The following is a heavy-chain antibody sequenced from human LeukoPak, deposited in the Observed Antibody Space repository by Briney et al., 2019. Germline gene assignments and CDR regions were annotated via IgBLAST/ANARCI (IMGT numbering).Heavy chain of an antibody. D-gene: IGHD3-16*01. Sequence: GASVKVSCKASGYTFTGHYIDWVRQVPGQGLEWMGWINPNSGGTNYAQKFQGRVTMTSDTSINTAYMELSWLTSDDTAVYYCARNLGEGFDPWGQGTLVTVSS. CDR2: INPNSGGT. CDR3: ARNLGEGFDP. V-gene: IGHV1-2*02. CDR1: GYTFTGHY. J-gene: IGHJ5*02.